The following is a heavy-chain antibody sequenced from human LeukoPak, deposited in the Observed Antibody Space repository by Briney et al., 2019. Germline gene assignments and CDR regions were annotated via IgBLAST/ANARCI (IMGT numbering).Heavy chain of an antibody. CDR2: IKSKTDGGTT. D-gene: IGHD1-14*01. CDR3: TTAPPRKGYYMDV. V-gene: IGHV3-15*01. Sequence: GGSLRLSCAASGFTFSNAWMSWVRQAPGKGLEWVGRIKSKTDGGTTDYAAPVKGRFTISRDDSKNTLYLQMNSLKTEDTAVYYCTTAPPRKGYYMDVWGKGTTVTVSS. CDR1: GFTFSNAW. J-gene: IGHJ6*03.